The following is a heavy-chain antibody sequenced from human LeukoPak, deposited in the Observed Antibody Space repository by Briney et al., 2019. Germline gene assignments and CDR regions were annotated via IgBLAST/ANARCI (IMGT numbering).Heavy chain of an antibody. CDR1: GGSISSGDCN. CDR3: ARERTGSGYRTRFNWFDP. V-gene: IGHV4-30-4*01. Sequence: SETLSLTYTVSGGSISSGDCNWSWFRQPPGKGLEWIGYIYYSGTTYYNPSLKSRATISLDTSENQFSLKLSSVTAADTAVYYCARERTGSGYRTRFNWFDPWGQGTLVTVSS. D-gene: IGHD3-22*01. CDR2: IYYSGTT. J-gene: IGHJ5*02.